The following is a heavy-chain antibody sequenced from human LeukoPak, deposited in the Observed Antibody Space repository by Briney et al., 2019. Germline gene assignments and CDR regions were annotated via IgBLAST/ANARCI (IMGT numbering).Heavy chain of an antibody. D-gene: IGHD3-22*01. J-gene: IGHJ4*02. V-gene: IGHV3-48*02. CDR2: ISSSSSTI. CDR3: ATTYYYDSSGYYTIDY. CDR1: GFTFSSYS. Sequence: GGSLRLSCAASGFTFSSYSMNWVRQAPGKGLEWVSYISSSSSTIYYADSVKGRFTISRDNAKNSLYLQMNSLRDEDTAVYYCATTYYYDSSGYYTIDYWGQGTLVTVSS.